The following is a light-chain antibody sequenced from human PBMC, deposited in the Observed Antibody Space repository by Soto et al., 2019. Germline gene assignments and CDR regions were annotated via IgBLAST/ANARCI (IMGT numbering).Light chain of an antibody. CDR2: GAS. CDR3: QQYNNPYT. J-gene: IGKJ2*01. V-gene: IGKV3-15*01. Sequence: EIVMTQSPATLSVSPGERATLSCGASQSVSSNLAWYQQKPGQAPRLLIYGASSRATGIPARFSGSGSGTEFTLTISSLQSEDFAVYYCQQYNNPYTFGQGTKLEIK. CDR1: QSVSSN.